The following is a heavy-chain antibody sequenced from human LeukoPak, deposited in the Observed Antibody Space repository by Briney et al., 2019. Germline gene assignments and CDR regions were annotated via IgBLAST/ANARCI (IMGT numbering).Heavy chain of an antibody. CDR3: AKDYYDILTGFGDY. J-gene: IGHJ4*02. Sequence: PGGSLRLSCAASGFTFSSYSMNWVRQAPGKGLEWVSAISGSGGSTYYADSVKGRFTISRDNSKNTLYLQMNSLRAEDTAVYYCAKDYYDILTGFGDYWGQGTLVTVSS. CDR2: ISGSGGST. CDR1: GFTFSSYS. V-gene: IGHV3-23*01. D-gene: IGHD3-9*01.